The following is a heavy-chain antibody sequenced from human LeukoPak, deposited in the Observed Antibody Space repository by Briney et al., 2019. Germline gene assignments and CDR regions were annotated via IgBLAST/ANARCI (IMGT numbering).Heavy chain of an antibody. CDR3: AKEEVGIQLWLDY. J-gene: IGHJ4*02. D-gene: IGHD5-18*01. CDR2: IRYDGSNK. CDR1: GFTFSSYG. V-gene: IGHV3-30*02. Sequence: PGGSLRLSCAASGFTFSSYGMHWVRQAPGKGLEWVAFIRYDGSNKYYADSVKGRFTISRDNSKNTLYLQMNSLRAEGTAVYYCAKEEVGIQLWLDYWGQGTLVTVSS.